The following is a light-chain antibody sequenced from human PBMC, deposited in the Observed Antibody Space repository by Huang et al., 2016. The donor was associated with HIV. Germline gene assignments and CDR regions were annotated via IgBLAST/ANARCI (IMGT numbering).Light chain of an antibody. CDR3: QQNNNWPPLFT. CDR1: QSVSSN. J-gene: IGKJ3*01. CDR2: GAS. V-gene: IGKV3-15*01. Sequence: EIVMTQSPATLSVSPGERATLSCRASQSVSSNLAWYQQKPGQAPRLIIYGASTRATCIPARCSGSESGTEFTLTISSLQSEDFAVYYCQQNNNWPPLFTFGPGTKVDIK.